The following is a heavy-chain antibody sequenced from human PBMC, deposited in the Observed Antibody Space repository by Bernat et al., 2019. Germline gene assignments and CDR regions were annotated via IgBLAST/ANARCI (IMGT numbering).Heavy chain of an antibody. Sequence: EVQLVESGGGLVQPGGSLRLSCAASGFTFSSYSMNWVRQAPGKGLEWVSYISSSSSTIYYADSVKGRFTIPRDNAKNSLYLQMNSLRDEDTAVYYVARDQSPRDYDSLTHDYYGMDVWGQGTTVTVSS. J-gene: IGHJ6*02. V-gene: IGHV3-48*02. CDR1: GFTFSSYS. CDR3: ARDQSPRDYDSLTHDYYGMDV. CDR2: ISSSSSTI. D-gene: IGHD3-9*01.